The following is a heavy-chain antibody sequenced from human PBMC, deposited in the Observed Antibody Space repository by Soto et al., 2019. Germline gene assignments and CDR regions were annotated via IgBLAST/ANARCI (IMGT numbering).Heavy chain of an antibody. CDR1: GLSFSAAW. CDR3: AHQGDFFVTILS. V-gene: IGHV3-15*07. CDR2: IKSKGGGETT. D-gene: IGHD3-3*01. Sequence: EVQLVESGGGLVKPGESLRLSCAVSGLSFSAAWMKWVRQAPGKGLEWVGRIKSKGGGETTDYAAPVKGRFTISRDDAKNTLELQMNSLKTDDTAVYYCAHQGDFFVTILSWGQGALVTVSS. J-gene: IGHJ5*02.